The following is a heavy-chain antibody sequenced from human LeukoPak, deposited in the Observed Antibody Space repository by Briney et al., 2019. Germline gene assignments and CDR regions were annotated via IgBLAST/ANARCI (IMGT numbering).Heavy chain of an antibody. Sequence: SETLSLTCTVSGGSIDNNSWTWIRQPPGKGLEWIGYIYYSGTTNYNPSLKSRVTMSVDMSKNQFSLKLRSVSAADTAVYYCARRSSSWKNWFDPWGQGTLVTVSS. D-gene: IGHD6-13*01. CDR2: IYYSGTT. V-gene: IGHV4-59*01. CDR1: GGSIDNNS. J-gene: IGHJ5*02. CDR3: ARRSSSWKNWFDP.